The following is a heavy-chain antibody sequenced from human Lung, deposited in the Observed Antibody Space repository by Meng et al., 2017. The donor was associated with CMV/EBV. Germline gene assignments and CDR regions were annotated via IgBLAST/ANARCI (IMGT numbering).Heavy chain of an antibody. J-gene: IGHJ4*02. Sequence: YTFEDYGSTWVRQAPGQGLEWMGWISPYNHNTNYAQNLQGRVTMTADTSTSTAYMDLRSLRSDDTAVYYWARGSPVDDYWSGYYSDNWGQGTLVTVSS. CDR2: ISPYNHNT. V-gene: IGHV1-18*01. CDR1: YTFEDYG. D-gene: IGHD3-3*01. CDR3: ARGSPVDDYWSGYYSDN.